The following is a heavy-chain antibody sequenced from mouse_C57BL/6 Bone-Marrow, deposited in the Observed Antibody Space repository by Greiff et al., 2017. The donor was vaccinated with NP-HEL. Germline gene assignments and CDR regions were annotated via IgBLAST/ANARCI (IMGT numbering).Heavy chain of an antibody. V-gene: IGHV5-4*01. CDR2: ISDGGSYT. CDR3: ARDKSNYWYFDV. J-gene: IGHJ1*03. CDR1: GFTFSSYA. D-gene: IGHD2-5*01. Sequence: EVKLMESGGGLVKPGGSLKLSCAASGFTFSSYAMSWVRQTPEKRLEWVATISDGGSYTYYPDNVKGRFTISRDNAKNNLYLQMSHLKSEDTAMYYCARDKSNYWYFDVWGTGTTVTVSS.